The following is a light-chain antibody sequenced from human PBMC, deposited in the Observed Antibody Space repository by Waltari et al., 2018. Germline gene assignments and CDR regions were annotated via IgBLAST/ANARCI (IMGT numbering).Light chain of an antibody. CDR1: QSVSSD. V-gene: IGKV3-15*01. CDR3: QQYNEWPPYT. Sequence: EIVMTQSPATLSVSPGERASLSCRASQSVSSDLAWYQQKPGQAPRLLIYGASTMATGIPDRFSGSGSVTEFTLTISSLQPEDSAIYYCQQYNEWPPYTFGQGTKLEI. CDR2: GAS. J-gene: IGKJ2*01.